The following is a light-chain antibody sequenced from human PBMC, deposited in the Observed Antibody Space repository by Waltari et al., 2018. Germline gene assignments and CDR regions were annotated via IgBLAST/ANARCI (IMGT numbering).Light chain of an antibody. J-gene: IGLJ3*02. CDR3: VLYMGRGSWV. CDR1: PGSVSTSNY. Sequence: QTVVTQEPSFSVSPGGTVTLTCGWNPGSVSTSNYPRWYQQTPGQAPLTLIYSTSTRSPGVPDRFSGSILGNKAALTIAGAQADDECDYYCVLYMGRGSWVFGGGTKLTVL. CDR2: STS. V-gene: IGLV8-61*01.